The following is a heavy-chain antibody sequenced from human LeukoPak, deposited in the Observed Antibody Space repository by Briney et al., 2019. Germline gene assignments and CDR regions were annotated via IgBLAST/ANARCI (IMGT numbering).Heavy chain of an antibody. CDR1: GFTFSSYW. CDR3: ARDENYYDRNDAFDI. V-gene: IGHV3-74*01. D-gene: IGHD3-22*01. Sequence: PGGSLRLSXAASGFTFSSYWMHWVRQAPGKGLVWVSRINSDGSSTSYADSVKGRFTISRDNAKNTLYLQMNSLRAEDTAVYYCARDENYYDRNDAFDIWGQGTMVTVSS. J-gene: IGHJ3*02. CDR2: INSDGSST.